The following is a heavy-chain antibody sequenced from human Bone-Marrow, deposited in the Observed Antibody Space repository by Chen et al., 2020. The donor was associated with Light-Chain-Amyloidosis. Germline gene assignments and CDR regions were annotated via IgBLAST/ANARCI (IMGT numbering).Heavy chain of an antibody. CDR2: IYPDDSDA. CDR3: ARRRDGYNFDY. CDR1: GYTFPNYW. D-gene: IGHD5-12*01. V-gene: IGHV5-51*01. J-gene: IGHJ4*02. Sequence: EVQLEQSGPEVKKPGESLKISCKGSGYTFPNYWIGWVRQMPGKGLEWMGVIYPDDSDARYSPSLEDQVTISAEKSITTAYLQWRSVKASDNAMDDCARRRDGYNFDYWGKGNLVTVSS.